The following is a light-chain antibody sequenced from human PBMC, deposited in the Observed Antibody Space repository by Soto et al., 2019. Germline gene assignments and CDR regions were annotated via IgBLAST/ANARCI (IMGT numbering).Light chain of an antibody. CDR2: KAS. V-gene: IGKV1-5*03. CDR3: QQYHTYWWT. Sequence: DIQMTQSPSTLSGSVGDRVTITCRASQTIINWLAWYQQKPGKAPKLLIYKASSLESEVPSRFSGSGSETEFTLTINSLQPDDSATYYCQQYHTYWWTFGQGTKVDIK. CDR1: QTIINW. J-gene: IGKJ1*01.